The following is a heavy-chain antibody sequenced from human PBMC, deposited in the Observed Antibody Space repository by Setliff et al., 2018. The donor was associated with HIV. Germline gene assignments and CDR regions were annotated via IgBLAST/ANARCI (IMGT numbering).Heavy chain of an antibody. CDR1: GDSITSGHFY. CDR2: ILDGRVT. J-gene: IGHJ5*02. Sequence: SETLSLTCTVSGDSITSGHFYWGWIRQAPGKGLEWIGNILDGRVTFFNPSLRGRVTISVDASKNQVSLNLRSVTAADSAVYHCARPHSGRGGGAYFDPWGQ. CDR3: ARPHSGRGGGAYFDP. D-gene: IGHD6-19*01. V-gene: IGHV4-39*01.